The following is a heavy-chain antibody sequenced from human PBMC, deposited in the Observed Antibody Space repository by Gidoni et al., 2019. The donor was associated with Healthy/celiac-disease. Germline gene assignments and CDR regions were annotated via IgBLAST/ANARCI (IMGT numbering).Heavy chain of an antibody. CDR1: GGTFSRYT. CDR3: ARDSPPNDAFDI. CDR2: IIPILGRA. J-gene: IGHJ3*02. Sequence: QVTLVRSGAEVKKAGSSVKDTVKPSGGTFSRYTSSWVRQAPGQGLEWMGRIIPILGRANYAQKFQGRVTITADKSTSTVYMVLSSLRSEDADVYYCARDSPPNDAFDIWGQGTMVTVSS. V-gene: IGHV1-69*08.